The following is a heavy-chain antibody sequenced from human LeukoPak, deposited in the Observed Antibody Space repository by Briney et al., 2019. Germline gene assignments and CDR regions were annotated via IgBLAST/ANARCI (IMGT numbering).Heavy chain of an antibody. V-gene: IGHV3-23*01. CDR1: GFTFNNYA. D-gene: IGHD4-17*01. CDR2: ISGGGETT. J-gene: IGHJ4*02. CDR3: ARDYADYVGYFFFDY. Sequence: GGSLRHSCAASGFTFNNYAMNWVRQAPGKGLEWVSSISGGGETTYYADSAKGRFTISRDNSQNTLYLQMNSLRAGDTAVYYCARDYADYVGYFFFDYWGQGTLVTVSS.